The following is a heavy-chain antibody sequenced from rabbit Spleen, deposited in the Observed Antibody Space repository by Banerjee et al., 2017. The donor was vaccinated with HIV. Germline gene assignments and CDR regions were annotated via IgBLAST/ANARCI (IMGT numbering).Heavy chain of an antibody. CDR2: IDAGSSAFT. D-gene: IGHD4-2*01. Sequence: EQLEESGGGLVKPEGSLTLTCKASGVSLNDKDVMCWVRQAPGKGLEWIACIDAGSSAFTYFATWAKGRFTISKTSSTTVTLQMTRLTAADTATYFCTRDAAGREDFNLWGPGTLVTVS. V-gene: IGHV1S45*01. CDR1: GVSLNDKDV. CDR3: TRDAAGREDFNL. J-gene: IGHJ4*01.